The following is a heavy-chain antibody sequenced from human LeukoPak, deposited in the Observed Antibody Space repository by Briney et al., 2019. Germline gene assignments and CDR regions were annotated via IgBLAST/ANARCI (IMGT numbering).Heavy chain of an antibody. J-gene: IGHJ4*02. CDR3: TRVYTSGWSLPLGY. Sequence: GSSLRLSCAASGFSFNSYSMHWVRQAPGKGLEWVAVISYDGNNKYYAESVKGRFTISRDNSKNTLYLQMNGLRGEDTAVYHCTRVYTSGWSLPLGYWGQGILVTVSS. V-gene: IGHV3-30-3*01. D-gene: IGHD6-19*01. CDR2: ISYDGNNK. CDR1: GFSFNSYS.